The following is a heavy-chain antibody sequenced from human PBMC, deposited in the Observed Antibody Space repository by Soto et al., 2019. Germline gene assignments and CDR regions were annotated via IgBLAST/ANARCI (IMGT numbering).Heavy chain of an antibody. Sequence: QVRLVESGGGVVQPGRSLRLSCTASGFTFSTYLMHWVRQAPGKGLVWVAIISYDGKNKDYADSVKGRFTVSRDNSKNTLYLQMDSLRPEDTAVYYCARDKDCRTIDCYNSFDIWGQGTMVTVSS. V-gene: IGHV3-30*04. CDR1: GFTFSTYL. CDR2: ISYDGKNK. D-gene: IGHD2-2*02. CDR3: ARDKDCRTIDCYNSFDI. J-gene: IGHJ3*02.